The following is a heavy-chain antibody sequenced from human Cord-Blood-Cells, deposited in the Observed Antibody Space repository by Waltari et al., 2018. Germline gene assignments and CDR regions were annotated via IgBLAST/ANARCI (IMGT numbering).Heavy chain of an antibody. D-gene: IGHD3-3*01. Sequence: QVQLVQSGAEVKKPGSSLKVSCKASGGAFSSYAISWVRQAPGQGLEWVGEIIRVVGTANYAQKLQGRVTITADESTSTAYMELSSLRSEDTAVYYCARAGRELLEWLLYVDYWGQGTLVTVSS. CDR2: IIRVVGTA. CDR3: ARAGRELLEWLLYVDY. V-gene: IGHV1-69*01. CDR1: GGAFSSYA. J-gene: IGHJ4*02.